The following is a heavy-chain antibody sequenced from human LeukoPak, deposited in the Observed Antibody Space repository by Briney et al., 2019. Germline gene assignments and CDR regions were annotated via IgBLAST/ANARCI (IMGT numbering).Heavy chain of an antibody. CDR2: INSDGSST. V-gene: IGHV3-74*01. CDR1: GSTFSSYL. J-gene: IGHJ3*02. Sequence: GGSLRLSCAASGSTFSSYLMHSVRQAPGKGLVWVSRINSDGSSTSYADFVKGRFTISRDNAKNTLYLQMNSLRAEDTAVYYCAEFDPINAFDIWGQGTMVTVSS. D-gene: IGHD3-9*01. CDR3: AEFDPINAFDI.